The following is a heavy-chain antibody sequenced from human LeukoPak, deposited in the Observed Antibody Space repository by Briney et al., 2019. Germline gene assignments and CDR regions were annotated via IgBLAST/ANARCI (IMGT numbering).Heavy chain of an antibody. CDR1: GFTFSNAW. CDR2: IKSKTDGGTT. J-gene: IGHJ4*02. V-gene: IGHV3-15*01. Sequence: GGSLRLSCAASGFTFSNAWMSWVRQAPGKGLEWVGRIKSKTDGGTTDYAAPVKGRFTISRDDSKNTLYLQMNSLKTEDTAVYYCTTEECSSSWHDFDYWGQGTLVTVSS. D-gene: IGHD6-13*01. CDR3: TTEECSSSWHDFDY.